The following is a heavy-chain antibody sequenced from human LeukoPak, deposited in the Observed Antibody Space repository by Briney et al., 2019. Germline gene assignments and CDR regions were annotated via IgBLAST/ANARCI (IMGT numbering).Heavy chain of an antibody. CDR3: MRGVVPAAMSTRSDAFDI. D-gene: IGHD2-2*01. Sequence: GASVKVSCKASGYTFTGYYMHWVRQAPGQGLEWMGWINPNSGGTNYAQKFQGSVTMTRDTSISTAYMELSRLRSDDTAVYYCMRGVVPAAMSTRSDAFDIWGQGTMVTVSS. CDR2: INPNSGGT. CDR1: GYTFTGYY. V-gene: IGHV1-2*02. J-gene: IGHJ3*02.